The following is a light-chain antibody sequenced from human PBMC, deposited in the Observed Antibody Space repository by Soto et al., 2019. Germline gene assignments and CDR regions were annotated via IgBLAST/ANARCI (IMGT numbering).Light chain of an antibody. Sequence: EIVVTQSPATLSVSPGERATLSCRASQSVGYNFAWYQQKPGQAPRPLIFATSTRATGVPARFSGSGSGTKFTRTISSRQCDDVAVYDCQQYGDWPLTFGGGAKVEIE. CDR2: ATS. CDR3: QQYGDWPLT. CDR1: QSVGYN. V-gene: IGKV3-15*01. J-gene: IGKJ4*01.